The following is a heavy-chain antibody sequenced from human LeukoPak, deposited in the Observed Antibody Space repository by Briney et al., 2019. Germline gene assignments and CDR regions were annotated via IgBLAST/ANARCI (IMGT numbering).Heavy chain of an antibody. J-gene: IGHJ6*02. CDR2: INPNSGGT. V-gene: IGHV1-2*02. D-gene: IGHD2-15*01. CDR3: ARGWVGNDYHYGMDV. CDR1: GYTFTDYY. Sequence: ASVKVSCKASGYTFTDYYMHWVRQAPGQGLEWMGWINPNSGGTDYAQKFQGRVTMTRDTSISTAYMELSRLRSDDTAVYYCARGWVGNDYHYGMDVWGQGTTVTVSS.